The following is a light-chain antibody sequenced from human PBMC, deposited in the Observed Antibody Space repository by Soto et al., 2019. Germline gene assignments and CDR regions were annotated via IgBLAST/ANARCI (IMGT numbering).Light chain of an antibody. J-gene: IGLJ2*01. CDR1: SSDVGGYNY. CDR2: EVT. V-gene: IGLV2-14*01. CDR3: SSYTSSSTVVV. Sequence: QSVLTQPASVSGSPGQSITISCTGTSSDVGGYNYVSWYQQHPDKAPKFIIDEVTNRPSGVSNRFSGSKSGNTASLTISGLQAEDEDDYYCSSYTSSSTVVVFGGGTKLTVL.